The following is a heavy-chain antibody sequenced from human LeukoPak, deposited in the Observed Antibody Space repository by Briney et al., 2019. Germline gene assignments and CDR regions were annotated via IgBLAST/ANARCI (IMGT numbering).Heavy chain of an antibody. V-gene: IGHV3-30*01. CDR2: ISYDGSNK. D-gene: IGHD3-22*01. CDR1: GFTFSSYA. J-gene: IGHJ4*02. CDR3: ARDRKTYYYDSSALPDY. Sequence: GSLRLSCAASGFTFSSYAMHWVRQAPGKGLEWVAVISYDGSNKYYADSVKGRFTISRDNSKNTLYLQMNSLRAEDTAVYYCARDRKTYYYDSSALPDYWGQGTLVTVSS.